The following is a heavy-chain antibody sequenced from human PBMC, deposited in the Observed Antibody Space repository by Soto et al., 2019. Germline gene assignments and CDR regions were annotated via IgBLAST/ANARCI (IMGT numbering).Heavy chain of an antibody. CDR3: ARGLRESSGNEHFQH. Sequence: ASVKVSCKASGYTFTSYAMHWVRQAPGQRLEWMGWINAGNGNTKYSQKFQGRVTITRDTSASTAYMELSSLRSEDTAVYYCARGLRESSGNEHFQHWGQGTHATVPS. V-gene: IGHV1-3*01. CDR2: INAGNGNT. CDR1: GYTFTSYA. D-gene: IGHD2-15*01. J-gene: IGHJ1*01.